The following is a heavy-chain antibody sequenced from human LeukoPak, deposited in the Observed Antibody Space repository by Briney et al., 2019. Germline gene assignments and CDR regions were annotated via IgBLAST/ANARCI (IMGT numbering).Heavy chain of an antibody. J-gene: IGHJ3*02. CDR1: GYTFTSYG. CDR2: ISAYNGNT. Sequence: ASVKVSCKASGYTFTSYGISWVRQAPGQGLEWMGWISAYNGNTNYAQKLQGRVTMTTDTSTSTAYMELRSLRSDDTAVYYCANSMYYYDSSGYATGAFDIWGQGTMVTVSS. V-gene: IGHV1-18*01. CDR3: ANSMYYYDSSGYATGAFDI. D-gene: IGHD3-22*01.